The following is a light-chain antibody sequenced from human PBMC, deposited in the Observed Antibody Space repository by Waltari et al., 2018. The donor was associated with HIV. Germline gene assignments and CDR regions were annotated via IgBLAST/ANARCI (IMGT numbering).Light chain of an antibody. J-gene: IGKJ4*01. V-gene: IGKV2-28*01. CDR1: QSLLHSNGYKY. Sequence: DIVLTQSPLSLPVTPGEPASISCGSSQSLLHSNGYKYLDWYLQKPGQPPHLLIYPGSNRASGVPDRFSGSGSGTNFTLKISRVEADDVGTYYCMQALQTPRTFGGGTKVEIK. CDR2: PGS. CDR3: MQALQTPRT.